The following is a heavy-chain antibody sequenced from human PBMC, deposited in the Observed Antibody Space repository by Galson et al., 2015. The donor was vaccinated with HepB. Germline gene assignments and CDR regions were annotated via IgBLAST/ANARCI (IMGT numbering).Heavy chain of an antibody. CDR3: ARDLVRRGFYGSGSYFDY. J-gene: IGHJ4*02. V-gene: IGHV1-3*01. D-gene: IGHD3-10*01. CDR2: ISAGNGNT. Sequence: SVKVSCKASGYTFTSYAMHWVRQAPGQRLEWMGWISAGNGNTKYSQKFQGRVTITRDTSASTAYMELSSLRSEDTAVYYCARDLVRRGFYGSGSYFDYWGQGTLVTVSS. CDR1: GYTFTSYA.